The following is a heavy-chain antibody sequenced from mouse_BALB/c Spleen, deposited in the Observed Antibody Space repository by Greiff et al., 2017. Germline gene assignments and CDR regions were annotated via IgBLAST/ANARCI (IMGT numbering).Heavy chain of an antibody. D-gene: IGHD2-1*01. CDR1: GFSLTSYG. Sequence: VKLVESGPGLVQPSQSLSITCTVSGFSLTSYGVHWVRQSPGKGLEWLGVIWSGGSTDYNAAFISRLSISKDNSKSQVFFKMNSLQANDTAIYYCARKGGNYVWYFDVWGAGTTVTVSS. J-gene: IGHJ1*01. CDR2: IWSGGST. CDR3: ARKGGNYVWYFDV. V-gene: IGHV2-2*02.